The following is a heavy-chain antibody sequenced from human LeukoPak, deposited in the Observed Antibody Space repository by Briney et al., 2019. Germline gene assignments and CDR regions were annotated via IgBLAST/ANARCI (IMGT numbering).Heavy chain of an antibody. CDR2: IIPIFGIA. CDR3: ASLGLAYYDSSGYLNWFDP. CDR1: GGTFSSYA. D-gene: IGHD3-22*01. V-gene: IGHV1-69*04. J-gene: IGHJ5*02. Sequence: SVKVSCRASGGTFSSYAISWVRQAPGQGLEWMGRIIPIFGIANYAQKFQGRVTITADKSTSTAYMELSSLRSEDTAVYYCASLGLAYYDSSGYLNWFDPWGQGTLVTVSS.